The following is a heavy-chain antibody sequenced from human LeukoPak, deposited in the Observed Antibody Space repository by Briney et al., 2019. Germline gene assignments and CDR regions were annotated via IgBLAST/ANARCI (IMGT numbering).Heavy chain of an antibody. CDR2: IIPILGIA. V-gene: IGHV1-69*04. J-gene: IGHJ4*02. CDR1: GGTFNNYA. D-gene: IGHD3-22*01. CDR3: ASLTYYYDSSGYS. Sequence: SVKVSCKASGGTFNNYAISWVRQAPGQGLEWMGRIIPILGIANYAQKFQGRVTITADKSTSTAYMELSSLRSEDTAVYYCASLTYYYDSSGYSWGQGTLVTVSS.